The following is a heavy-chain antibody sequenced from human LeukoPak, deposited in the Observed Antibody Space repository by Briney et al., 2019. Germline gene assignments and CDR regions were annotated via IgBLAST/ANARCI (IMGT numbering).Heavy chain of an antibody. J-gene: IGHJ6*03. CDR2: ISAYNGNT. CDR3: ARAYYYGSYMPSYYYMDV. CDR1: GYTFTSYG. Sequence: ASVKVSCKASGYTFTSYGISWVRQAPGQGLEWMGWISAYNGNTNYAQKLQGRVTMTTDTSTSTAYMELRSLRSDDTAVYYCARAYYYGSYMPSYYYMDVWGKGTTVTISS. V-gene: IGHV1-18*01. D-gene: IGHD3-10*01.